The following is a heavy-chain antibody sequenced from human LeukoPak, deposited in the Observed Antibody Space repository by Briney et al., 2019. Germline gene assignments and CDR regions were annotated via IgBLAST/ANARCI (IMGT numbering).Heavy chain of an antibody. J-gene: IGHJ4*02. D-gene: IGHD3-22*01. CDR1: GGTFSSYA. V-gene: IGHV1-69*13. Sequence: SVKVSCKASGGTFSSYAISWVRQAPGQGLEWMGGIIPIFGTANYAQKFQGRVTITADESTSTAYMELSSIRSEDTAVYYCASPAPTQYYYDSSGYTWWGQGTLVTVSS. CDR2: IIPIFGTA. CDR3: ASPAPTQYYYDSSGYTW.